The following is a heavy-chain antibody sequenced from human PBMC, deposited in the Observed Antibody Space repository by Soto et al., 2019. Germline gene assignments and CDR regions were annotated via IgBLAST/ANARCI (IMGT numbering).Heavy chain of an antibody. Sequence: ASVKVSCKASGYTFTTYGINWVRQAPGQGLEWMGWINLNSGGTNYAQKFQGWVTMTRDTSISTAYMELSRLRSDDTAVYYCARGLAGSSSHYYYMDVWGKGTTVTVSS. J-gene: IGHJ6*03. CDR3: ARGLAGSSSHYYYMDV. V-gene: IGHV1-2*04. CDR2: INLNSGGT. D-gene: IGHD6-6*01. CDR1: GYTFTTYG.